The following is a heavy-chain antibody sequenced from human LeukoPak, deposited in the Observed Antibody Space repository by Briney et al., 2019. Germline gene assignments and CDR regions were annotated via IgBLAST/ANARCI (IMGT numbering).Heavy chain of an antibody. Sequence: SETPSLTCTVSGGSISSSSYYWGWIRQPPGKGLEWIGYIHYSGSTNYNPSLKSRVTISVDTSKNQFSLKLSSVTAADTAVYYCARGRFRADYDILTGPPDYWGQGTLVTVSS. CDR2: IHYSGST. CDR1: GGSISSSSYY. D-gene: IGHD3-9*01. CDR3: ARGRFRADYDILTGPPDY. J-gene: IGHJ4*02. V-gene: IGHV4-61*05.